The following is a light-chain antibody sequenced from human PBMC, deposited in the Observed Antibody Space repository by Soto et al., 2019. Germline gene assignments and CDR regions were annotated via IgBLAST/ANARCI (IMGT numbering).Light chain of an antibody. CDR2: TGS. CDR3: QQANSFLLT. Sequence: DIQMTQSPSSVSASVGDRVSITCRASEGISNWLAWYQQKPGRAPKLLIYTGSSLQSGVPSRFSGTGSGTDFTLTISSLQPEDGATYYCQQANSFLLTFGGGTKVEIK. J-gene: IGKJ4*01. CDR1: EGISNW. V-gene: IGKV1-12*01.